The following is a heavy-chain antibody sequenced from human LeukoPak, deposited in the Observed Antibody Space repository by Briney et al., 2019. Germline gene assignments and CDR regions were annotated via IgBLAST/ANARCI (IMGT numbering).Heavy chain of an antibody. CDR1: GASISGYW. CDR3: ASAPAGCGGTCPFDS. CDR2: MYTDGDT. V-gene: IGHV4-4*07. J-gene: IGHJ4*02. D-gene: IGHD2-15*01. Sequence: PSETLSLTCDVSGASISGYWWSWIRQPAGKGLEWIGRMYTDGDTNYNPALKSRVTVSVDTSKNLFSLKLISVTAADTAVYYCASAPAGCGGTCPFDSWGQGTLVTVPS.